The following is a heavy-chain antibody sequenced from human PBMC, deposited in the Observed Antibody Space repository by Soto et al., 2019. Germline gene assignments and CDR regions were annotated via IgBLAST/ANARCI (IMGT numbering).Heavy chain of an antibody. CDR3: VRGYYSGYDWFPSYYYGMDV. V-gene: IGHV1-46*01. J-gene: IGHJ6*02. Sequence: GASVKVSCKASGYTFTSYYMHWVRQAPGQGLEWMGIINPSGGSTSYAQKFQGRVTMTRDTSTSTVYMELSSLRSEDTAVYYCVRGYYSGYDWFPSYYYGMDVWGQGTTVTVSS. D-gene: IGHD5-12*01. CDR1: GYTFTSYY. CDR2: INPSGGST.